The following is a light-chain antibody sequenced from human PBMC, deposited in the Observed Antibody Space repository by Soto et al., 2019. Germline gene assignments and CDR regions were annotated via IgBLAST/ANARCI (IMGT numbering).Light chain of an antibody. V-gene: IGKV3-20*01. CDR1: QTVSNNY. J-gene: IGKJ1*01. CDR2: GAS. Sequence: DIVLTQSPGTLSLSPGERDNVCSTPSQTVSNNYLAWYQQRPGQAPRLLIYGASSRATGIPDRFIGSGSGTDFSLTIDRLETEDLAMYHCKQYSLSPWTFGKGTKVDIK. CDR3: KQYSLSPWT.